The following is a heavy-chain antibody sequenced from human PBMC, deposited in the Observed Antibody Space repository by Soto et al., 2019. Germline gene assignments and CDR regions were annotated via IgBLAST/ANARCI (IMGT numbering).Heavy chain of an antibody. J-gene: IGHJ5*02. Sequence: GPMRLSCAASGLNISSYAMSWVRKAPGKGLEWVSDISGSGGSTYYADSVKGRFTISRDNSKDTLYLQMNSLRAEDTAVYYCAKVGSSNWYHWFDPWGQGTLVTVSS. CDR1: GLNISSYA. CDR3: AKVGSSNWYHWFDP. D-gene: IGHD6-13*01. CDR2: ISGSGGST. V-gene: IGHV3-23*01.